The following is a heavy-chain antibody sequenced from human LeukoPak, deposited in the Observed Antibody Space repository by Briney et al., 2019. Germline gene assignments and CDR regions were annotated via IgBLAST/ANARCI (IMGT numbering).Heavy chain of an antibody. D-gene: IGHD4-11*01. CDR3: ARGTTRVVHLYLALTTVVALDY. J-gene: IGHJ4*02. CDR1: GYTFTSYG. V-gene: IGHV1-18*01. Sequence: ASVKVSCKASGYTFTSYGISWVRQAPGQGLEWMGWISAYNGNTNYAQKPQGRVTMTTDTSTSTAYMELRSLRSDDTAVYYCARGTTRVVHLYLALTTVVALDYWGQGTLVTVSS. CDR2: ISAYNGNT.